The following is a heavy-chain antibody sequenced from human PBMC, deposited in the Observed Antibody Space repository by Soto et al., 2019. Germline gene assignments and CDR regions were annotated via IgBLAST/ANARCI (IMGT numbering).Heavy chain of an antibody. CDR1: GGTFNSYS. J-gene: IGHJ5*02. CDR3: ARGLAFPPAGP. D-gene: IGHD3-9*01. Sequence: QVQLVQSGAEVKKPGSSVKVSCKASGGTFNSYSVSWVRQAPGQGLEWMGGIFPVYGTPHYAQKFQGRVTITPDESTRTAYMELSSLTSEDTAVYYCARGLAFPPAGPWGQGTLVTVSS. CDR2: IFPVYGTP. V-gene: IGHV1-69*01.